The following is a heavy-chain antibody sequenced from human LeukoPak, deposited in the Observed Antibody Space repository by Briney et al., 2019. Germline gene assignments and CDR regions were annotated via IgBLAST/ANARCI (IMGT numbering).Heavy chain of an antibody. CDR2: IYHSGST. D-gene: IGHD3-10*01. J-gene: IGHJ4*02. V-gene: IGHV4-4*02. Sequence: SGTLSLTCAVSGGSISSSNWWSWVRPPPGKGLEWIGEIYHSGSTNYNPSLKSRVTISVDKSKNQFSLKLSSVTAADTAVYYCARAGGGDYYYGSGSYSHFDYWGQGTLVTVSS. CDR1: GGSISSSNW. CDR3: ARAGGGDYYYGSGSYSHFDY.